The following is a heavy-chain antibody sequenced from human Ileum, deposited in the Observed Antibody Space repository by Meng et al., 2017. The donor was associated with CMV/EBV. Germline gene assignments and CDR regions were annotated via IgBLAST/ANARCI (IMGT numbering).Heavy chain of an antibody. CDR3: ARWSGSESYPSADY. CDR1: RGSINYNS. V-gene: IGHV4-59*01. CDR2: VSYSAST. J-gene: IGHJ4*02. D-gene: IGHD3-10*01. Sequence: QTPSLTGTVSRGSINYNSWSWIRQSARKGLEWIGSVSYSASTNYNPSLKSRVSISMDTPENQFSLKVTSVTAGDTAVYYCARWSGSESYPSADYWGQGTLVTVSS.